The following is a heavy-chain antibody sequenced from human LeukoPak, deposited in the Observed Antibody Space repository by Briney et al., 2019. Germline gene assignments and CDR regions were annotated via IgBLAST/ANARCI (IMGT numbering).Heavy chain of an antibody. V-gene: IGHV3-74*01. J-gene: IGHJ6*02. Sequence: GGSLRLSCAASGFTFSSYWMHWVRQAPGKGLVWVSRINSDGSSTSYADSVKGRFTISRDNAKSTLYLQMNSLRAEDTAVYYCAREGQLLGVYYYGMDVWGQGTTVTVSS. CDR2: INSDGSST. CDR3: AREGQLLGVYYYGMDV. CDR1: GFTFSSYW. D-gene: IGHD2-2*01.